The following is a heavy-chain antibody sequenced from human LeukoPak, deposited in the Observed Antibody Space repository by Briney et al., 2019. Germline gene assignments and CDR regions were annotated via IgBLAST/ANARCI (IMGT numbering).Heavy chain of an antibody. J-gene: IGHJ4*02. V-gene: IGHV3-23*01. CDR2: ISGSGGST. Sequence: PGGSLRLSCAASGFTFSSYAMSWVRQAPGKGLEWVSAISGSGGSTYYADSVKGRFTISRDNSKNTLYLQMNSLRAEDTAVYYCANICSSTSCYPLGVGAAAVAADQKGIYFDYWGQGTLVTVSS. CDR3: ANICSSTSCYPLGVGAAAVAADQKGIYFDY. CDR1: GFTFSSYA. D-gene: IGHD2-2*01.